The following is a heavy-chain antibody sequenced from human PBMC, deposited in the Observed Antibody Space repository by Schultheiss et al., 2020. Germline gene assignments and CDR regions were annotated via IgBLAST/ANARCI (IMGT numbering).Heavy chain of an antibody. CDR2: LYDSGST. Sequence: SETLSLTCTVSGGSVSSGSFYWSWIRQPPGKGLEWIGYLYDSGSTNYNPSLESRVTISVDTSKSQFSLRLTSVTAADTAVYYCARGWDYGGNYHFDYWGQGTLVTVSS. D-gene: IGHD4-23*01. J-gene: IGHJ4*02. V-gene: IGHV4-61*01. CDR3: ARGWDYGGNYHFDY. CDR1: GGSVSSGSFY.